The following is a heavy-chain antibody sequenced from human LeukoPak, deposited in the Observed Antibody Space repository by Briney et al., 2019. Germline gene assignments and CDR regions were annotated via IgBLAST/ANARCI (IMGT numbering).Heavy chain of an antibody. CDR1: GFTFSSYA. J-gene: IGHJ4*02. CDR2: ISYDGSNK. V-gene: IGHV3-30-3*01. D-gene: IGHD4-17*01. Sequence: PGGSLRLSCAASGFTFSSYAMHWVRQAPGKGLEWVAVISYDGSNKYYADSVKGRFTISRDNSKNSLYLQMNSLRTEDTALYYCAKADDYGDYYFDYWGQGTLVTVSS. CDR3: AKADDYGDYYFDY.